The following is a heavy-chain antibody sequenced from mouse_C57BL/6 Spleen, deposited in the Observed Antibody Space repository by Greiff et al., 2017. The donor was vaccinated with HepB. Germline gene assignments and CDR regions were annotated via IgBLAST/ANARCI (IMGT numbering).Heavy chain of an antibody. CDR1: GYTFTDYN. CDR3: AMGGNDYGGCAD. CDR2: INPNNGGT. V-gene: IGHV1-18*01. Sequence: VQLQQSGPELVKPGASVKIPCKASGYTFTDYNMDWVKQSHGKSLEWIGDINPNNGGTIYNQKFKGKATLTVDKSYSTAYMELRSLTSEDTAVYYCAMGGNDYGGCADWGQGTLVTVSA. J-gene: IGHJ3*01. D-gene: IGHD1-2*01.